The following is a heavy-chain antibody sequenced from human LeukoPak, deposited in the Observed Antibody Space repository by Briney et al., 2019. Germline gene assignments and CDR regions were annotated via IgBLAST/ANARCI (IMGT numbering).Heavy chain of an antibody. J-gene: IGHJ4*02. CDR1: GGSSGGYY. CDR2: INHSGST. CDR3: ARGTLTVTTSFDY. V-gene: IGHV4-34*01. Sequence: SETLSLTCAVYGGSSGGYYWSWIRQPPGKGLEWIGEINHSGSTNYNPSLKSRVTISVDTSKNQFSLKLSSVTTADTAVYYCARGTLTVTTSFDYWGQGTLVTVSS. D-gene: IGHD4-17*01.